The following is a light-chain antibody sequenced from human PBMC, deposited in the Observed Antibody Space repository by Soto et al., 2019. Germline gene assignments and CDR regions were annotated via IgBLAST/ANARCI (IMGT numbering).Light chain of an antibody. J-gene: IGKJ2*01. CDR3: QQYGSSPLYT. CDR1: QSVSSSY. V-gene: IGKV3-20*01. CDR2: GAS. Sequence: EIVLTQSPGTLSLSPGERATLSCRASQSVSSSYLAWYQQKPGQAPRLLIYGASSRATGIPDRFSGSGSGTDFPLTISRLEPGDFAVYYCQQYGSSPLYTFGQGTKLEIK.